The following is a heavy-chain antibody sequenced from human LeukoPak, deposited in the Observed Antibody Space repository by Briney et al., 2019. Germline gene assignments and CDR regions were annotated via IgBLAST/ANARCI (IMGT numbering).Heavy chain of an antibody. D-gene: IGHD3-22*01. CDR1: GGSFSGYY. V-gene: IGHV4-34*01. Sequence: SETLSLTCAVYGGSFSGYYWSWIRQPPGKGLEWIGYMYYSGSTYYNPSLKGRVTISLDTSKNQFSLKLSSVTAADTAVYYCARPYYYDSRIDSWGQGTLVTVSS. CDR3: ARPYYYDSRIDS. J-gene: IGHJ5*01. CDR2: MYYSGST.